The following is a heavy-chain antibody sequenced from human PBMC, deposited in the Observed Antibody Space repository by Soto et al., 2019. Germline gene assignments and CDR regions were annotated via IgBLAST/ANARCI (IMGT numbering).Heavy chain of an antibody. J-gene: IGHJ6*02. D-gene: IGHD3-22*01. Sequence: EVQLVESGGGLAQPGGSLKLSCAASGFTFGHSSIHWVRQASGKGLAWVGRIRSKAYSYAAAYAASVKGRFTIFGDDSKNTAYLQMKSLKTEDTAVYYGTRLTYYYRSGGSYFGDSGMEVWGQGTTVTVSS. CDR1: GFTFGHSS. V-gene: IGHV3-73*02. CDR3: TRLTYYYRSGGSYFGDSGMEV. CDR2: IRSKAYSYAA.